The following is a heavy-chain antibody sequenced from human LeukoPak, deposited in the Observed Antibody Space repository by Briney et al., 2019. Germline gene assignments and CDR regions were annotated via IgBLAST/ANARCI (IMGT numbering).Heavy chain of an antibody. J-gene: IGHJ6*04. CDR2: FSSSSSYT. Sequence: GGSLRLSCAASGFTFSDYYMSWIRQAPGKGLEWVSYFSSSSSYTNYADSVKGRFTISRDNAKNSLYLQMNSLRAEDTAVYYCARDKDIVVVPAAYGMDVWGKGTTVTVSS. CDR3: ARDKDIVVVPAAYGMDV. D-gene: IGHD2-2*01. V-gene: IGHV3-11*06. CDR1: GFTFSDYY.